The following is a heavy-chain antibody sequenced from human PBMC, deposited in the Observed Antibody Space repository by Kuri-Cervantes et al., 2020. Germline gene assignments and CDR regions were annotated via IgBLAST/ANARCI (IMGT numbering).Heavy chain of an antibody. CDR1: GFNFIKYT. CDR3: ARDRRHYYDISGHYYFDY. D-gene: IGHD3-22*01. Sequence: GESLKISCAASGFNFIKYTMNWVRQAPGKGLEWVSTIGITSTYMYYADSVKGRFTISRDDAKNYLFLQMNSLRAEDTAVYYCARDRRHYYDISGHYYFDYWGQGTLVTVSS. CDR2: IGITSTYM. J-gene: IGHJ4*02. V-gene: IGHV3-21*01.